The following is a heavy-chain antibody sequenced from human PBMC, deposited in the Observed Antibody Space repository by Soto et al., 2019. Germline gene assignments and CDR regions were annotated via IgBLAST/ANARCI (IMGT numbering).Heavy chain of an antibody. CDR3: ARTSDYYGRDG. Sequence: SVTLSLTCAVSAGALSSRYDWAWLRQSPGKGLEWIGSIYHAGSVYYNPSLNGRVALSMDTSKNHFSLKLTSVTAADTAVYYCARTSDYYGRDGWGQGTTVSVS. CDR2: IYHAGSV. CDR1: AGALSSRYD. J-gene: IGHJ6*02. V-gene: IGHV4-38-2*01.